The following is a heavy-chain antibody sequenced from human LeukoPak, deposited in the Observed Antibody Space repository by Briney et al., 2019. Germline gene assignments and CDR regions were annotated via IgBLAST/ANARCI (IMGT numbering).Heavy chain of an antibody. V-gene: IGHV1-2*06. CDR2: INPNSGGT. Sequence: ASVKVSCKASGYTFTGYYMHWVRQAPGQGLEWMGRINPNSGGTNYAQKFQGRVTMTRDTSISTAYMELSRLRSDDTAVYYCATDAYYCDSSGYSTSVHYFDYWGQGTQVTVSS. CDR1: GYTFTGYY. J-gene: IGHJ4*02. D-gene: IGHD3-22*01. CDR3: ATDAYYCDSSGYSTSVHYFDY.